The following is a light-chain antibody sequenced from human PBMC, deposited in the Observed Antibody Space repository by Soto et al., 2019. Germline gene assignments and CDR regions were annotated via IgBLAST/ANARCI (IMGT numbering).Light chain of an antibody. V-gene: IGKV3-11*01. J-gene: IGKJ5*01. Sequence: IGMTQSPGTLSFSPGEGSTVSCRASQSINSFLAWYQQRRGQAPRLLIHGASNRATGIPDRFSGSGSGPDFTLTISRLETEDFAVYYCQQRDDWPPITFGQGTRLEI. CDR1: QSINSF. CDR2: GAS. CDR3: QQRDDWPPIT.